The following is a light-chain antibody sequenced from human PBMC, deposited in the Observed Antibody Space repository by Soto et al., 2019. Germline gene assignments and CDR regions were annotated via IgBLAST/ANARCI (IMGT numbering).Light chain of an antibody. V-gene: IGKV3-15*01. CDR2: AAS. J-gene: IGKJ1*01. CDR3: QQYDNWPWT. CDR1: QGIGTN. Sequence: EIVMTQSPGTLSVSPGERATLSCRASQGIGTNLAWYQQRPGQAPRLLIYAASSRATDIPARFTGRGSGTEFTLTISSLQSEDFAVYYCQQYDNWPWTFGQGTKVEI.